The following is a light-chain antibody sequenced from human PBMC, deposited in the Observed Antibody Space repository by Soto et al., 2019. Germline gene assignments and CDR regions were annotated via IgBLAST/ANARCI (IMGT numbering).Light chain of an antibody. CDR2: DAS. CDR3: QHYNSYSEA. J-gene: IGKJ1*01. V-gene: IGKV1-5*01. CDR1: QTISSW. Sequence: DSQMTQSPSTLPASVGDRVTITCRASQTISSWLAWYQQKPGKAPDLLIYDASRLAGGVPSRFSGSGSGTEFTLTISSLQPDDFATYYCQHYNSYSEAFGQGTKVDIK.